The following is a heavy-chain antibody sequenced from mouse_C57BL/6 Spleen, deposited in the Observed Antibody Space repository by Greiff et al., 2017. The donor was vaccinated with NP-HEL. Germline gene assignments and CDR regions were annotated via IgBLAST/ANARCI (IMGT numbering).Heavy chain of an antibody. CDR1: GYTFTDYY. D-gene: IGHD2-3*01. Sequence: VQLQQSGPELVKPGASVKISCKASGYTFTDYYMNWVKQSHGKSLEWIGDINPNNGGTSYNQKFKGKATLTVAKSSSTAYMELRSLTSEDSAVYYCAPRWLLRGFAYWGQGTLVTVSA. J-gene: IGHJ3*01. CDR2: INPNNGGT. V-gene: IGHV1-26*01. CDR3: APRWLLRGFAY.